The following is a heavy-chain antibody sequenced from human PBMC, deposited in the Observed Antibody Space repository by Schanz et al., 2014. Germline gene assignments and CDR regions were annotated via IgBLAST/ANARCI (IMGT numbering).Heavy chain of an antibody. D-gene: IGHD5-18*01. CDR1: GGTFVTFF. CDR3: ARLLGYSYGHYYYYGMDV. V-gene: IGHV1-69*04. J-gene: IGHJ6*02. Sequence: QVHLVQSGAEVKEPGSSVKVSCKPSGGTFVTFFFTWVRQAPGQGPQWMGRISPLLGVANYAQEFQGRLTITADTSTSTAYMELSSLRSEDTAVYYCARLLGYSYGHYYYYGMDVWGQGTTVTVSS. CDR2: ISPLLGVA.